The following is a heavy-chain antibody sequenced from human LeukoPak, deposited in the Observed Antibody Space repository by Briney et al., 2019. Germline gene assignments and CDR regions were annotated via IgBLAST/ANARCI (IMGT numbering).Heavy chain of an antibody. CDR2: VSPKSDT. CDR1: GYTFTGYY. D-gene: IGHD6-19*01. V-gene: IGHV1-2*06. Sequence: GASVKVSCKASGYTFTGYYMHWVRQAPGQGLEWMGRVSPKSDTNYAQKFQGRVTMTRDASMNTAYMELGSLTSDDTAVYYCARGTQQWLPFDYWDQGTLVTVSS. CDR3: ARGTQQWLPFDY. J-gene: IGHJ4*02.